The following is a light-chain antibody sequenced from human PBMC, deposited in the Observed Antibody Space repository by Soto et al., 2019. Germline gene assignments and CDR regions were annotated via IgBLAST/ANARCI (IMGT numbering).Light chain of an antibody. J-gene: IGLJ1*01. CDR1: SSDVGSYNL. CDR3: CSYAGSSIPYV. Sequence: LTQPASVSGSPGQSITISCTGTSSDVGSYNLVSWYQQHPGKAPKLMIYEVSKRPSGVSNRFSGSKSGNTASLTISGLQAEDEADYYCCSYAGSSIPYVFGTGT. CDR2: EVS. V-gene: IGLV2-23*02.